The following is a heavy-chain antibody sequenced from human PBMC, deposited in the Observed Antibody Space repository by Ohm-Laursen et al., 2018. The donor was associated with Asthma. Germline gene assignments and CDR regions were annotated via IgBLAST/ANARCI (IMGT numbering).Heavy chain of an antibody. V-gene: IGHV4-59*01. CDR1: GGSFSGYY. Sequence: QTLSLTCAVYGGSFSGYYWSWIRQPPGKGLEWIGYIYYSGSTNYNPSLKSRVTISVDTSKNQFSLKLSSVTAADTAVYYCASYLDYGGNSPEYFQHWGQGTLVTVSS. CDR3: ASYLDYGGNSPEYFQH. D-gene: IGHD4-23*01. J-gene: IGHJ1*01. CDR2: IYYSGST.